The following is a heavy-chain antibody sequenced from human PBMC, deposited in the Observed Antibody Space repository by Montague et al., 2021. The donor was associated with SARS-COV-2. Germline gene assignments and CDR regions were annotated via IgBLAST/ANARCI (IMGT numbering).Heavy chain of an antibody. D-gene: IGHD3-10*01. CDR3: AKDRWGVPGPLDPFDY. Sequence: SLRLSCAASGFTFSSYAMSWVRQAPGKGLEWVSTFTGGSGGSTYYANSVKGRFTISRDSSKNTLYLQMNDLTAEYTAVYYCAKDRWGVPGPLDPFDYWGQGTLVTVSS. CDR1: GFTFSSYA. V-gene: IGHV3-23*01. CDR2: FTGGSGGST. J-gene: IGHJ4*02.